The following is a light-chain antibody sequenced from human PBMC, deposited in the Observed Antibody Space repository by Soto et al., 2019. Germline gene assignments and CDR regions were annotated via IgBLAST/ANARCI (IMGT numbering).Light chain of an antibody. CDR2: DAS. CDR1: QSIGLA. J-gene: IGKJ1*01. V-gene: IGKV3-11*01. CDR3: QQRTDRPPWT. Sequence: PGDRVTITCRASQSIGLAIAWYQHKPGQAPRLLIFDASQRATGIPARFRGSGSGTDFTLSISSLEPEDFAVYYCQQRTDRPPWTFGQGTKVDIK.